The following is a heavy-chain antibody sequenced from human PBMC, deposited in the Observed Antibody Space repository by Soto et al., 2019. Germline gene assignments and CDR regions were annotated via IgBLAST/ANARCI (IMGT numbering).Heavy chain of an antibody. CDR2: ISGSGGST. CDR1: GFTFSSYE. V-gene: IGHV3-23*04. Sequence: EVQLVESGGSLVQPGGSLRLSCAASGFTFSSYEMNWVRQAPGKGLEWVSAISGSGGSTYYADSVKGRFTISRDNSKNTLYLQMNSLRAEDTAVYYCAKDSSERIAAAGYFDYWGQGTLVTVSS. J-gene: IGHJ4*02. D-gene: IGHD6-13*01. CDR3: AKDSSERIAAAGYFDY.